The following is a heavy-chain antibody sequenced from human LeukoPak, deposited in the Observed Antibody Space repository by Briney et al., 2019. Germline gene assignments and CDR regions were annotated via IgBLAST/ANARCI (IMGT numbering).Heavy chain of an antibody. V-gene: IGHV3-21*01. CDR1: PLTFSSYS. CDR3: ARGRCSSTSCHNWFDP. CDR2: ITTSSRYI. Sequence: GGSLRLSCTASPLTFSSYSLNWVRQAPGKGLEWVSSITTSSRYIYYTDSVKGRFTISRDNAKNSLYLQMNSLRVEDTAVYYCARGRCSSTSCHNWFDPWGQGTLVTVSS. J-gene: IGHJ5*02. D-gene: IGHD2-2*01.